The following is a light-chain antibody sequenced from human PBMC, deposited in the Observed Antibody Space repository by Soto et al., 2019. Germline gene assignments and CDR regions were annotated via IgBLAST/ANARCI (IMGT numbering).Light chain of an antibody. CDR2: DAS. Sequence: DIQMTQSTSSLSASVGDRVTITCRASQSISTSLCWFQQNPGRAPKLLISDASTLQSWVPSRFSGSGFGTDFTLTISSLQPEDFAAYYCLQTYTVPRTFGQGTNLDIK. J-gene: IGKJ2*01. CDR1: QSISTS. CDR3: LQTYTVPRT. V-gene: IGKV1-39*01.